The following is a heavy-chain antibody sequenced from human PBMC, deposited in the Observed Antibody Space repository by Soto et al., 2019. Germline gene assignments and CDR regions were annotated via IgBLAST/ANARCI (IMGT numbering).Heavy chain of an antibody. J-gene: IGHJ4*02. CDR1: GFTFDDYT. CDR2: ITWDGGST. V-gene: IGHV3-43*01. CDR3: AKEKFDY. Sequence: EVQLVESGGVVVQPGGSLRISCAASGFTFDDYTMNWVRQVPGKGLEWVSLITWDGGSTYYADSVKGRFTISRDNTKNSLYLQMNSLRTEDTALYYCAKEKFDYWGQGTLVTVSS.